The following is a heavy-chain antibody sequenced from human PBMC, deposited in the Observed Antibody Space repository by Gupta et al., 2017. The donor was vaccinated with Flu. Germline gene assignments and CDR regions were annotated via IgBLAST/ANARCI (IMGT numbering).Heavy chain of an antibody. CDR2: ISSSSSYL. CDR1: GFAFSRYG. CDR3: ARDRGIAVAGVFFY. D-gene: IGHD6-19*01. V-gene: IGHV3-21*01. J-gene: IGHJ4*02. Sequence: SGFAFSRYGMSWVRQAPGKGLEWVSSISSSSSYLYYADSLKGRFTISRDNAKNSLYLHINSLRAEDTAVYYCARDRGIAVAGVFFYWGQGTLVTVSS.